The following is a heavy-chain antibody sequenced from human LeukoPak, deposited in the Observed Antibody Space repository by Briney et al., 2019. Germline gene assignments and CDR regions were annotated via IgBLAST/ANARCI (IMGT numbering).Heavy chain of an antibody. D-gene: IGHD2-2*01. Sequence: PGGPLRLSCQASGFTFSKAWMSWVRQLPGKGWKWVGRIKSKTDGGTTDYAAPVKGRFTISRDDSKNTLYLQMNSLKTEDTAVYYCTTDYCSSTSCYARWGQGTLVTVSS. CDR3: TTDYCSSTSCYAR. V-gene: IGHV3-15*01. CDR1: GFTFSKAW. CDR2: IKSKTDGGTT. J-gene: IGHJ4*02.